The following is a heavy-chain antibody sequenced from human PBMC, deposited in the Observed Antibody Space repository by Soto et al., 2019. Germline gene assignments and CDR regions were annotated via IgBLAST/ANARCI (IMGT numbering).Heavy chain of an antibody. V-gene: IGHV1-18*01. CDR1: GYTFTSYG. D-gene: IGHD3-3*01. J-gene: IGHJ6*02. Sequence: ASMKVCCKASGYTFTSYGISWVRQAPGQGLQWMGLISAYNGNTNYAQKLQGRVSMTADTSTSTAYMELRSLRSDDTAVYYCARGLWRGVHGXDVWGQVTTVTXS. CDR2: ISAYNGNT. CDR3: ARGLWRGVHGXDV.